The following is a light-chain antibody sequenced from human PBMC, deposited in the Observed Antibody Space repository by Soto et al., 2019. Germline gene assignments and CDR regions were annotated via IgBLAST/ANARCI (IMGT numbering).Light chain of an antibody. CDR1: QSISSY. CDR3: HHYGTSPT. J-gene: IGKJ5*01. V-gene: IGKV1-39*01. Sequence: DIQITQSPASLSSSLLDIVTITCRASQSISSYLNWYQQKPGKAPKLLIYAASSLQSGVPSRFSGSGSGTDFTLTISSLQTEDFAVYFCHHYGTSPTFGQGTRLEIK. CDR2: AAS.